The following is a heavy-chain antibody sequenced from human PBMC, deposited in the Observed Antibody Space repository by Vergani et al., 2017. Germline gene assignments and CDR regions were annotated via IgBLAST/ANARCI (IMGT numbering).Heavy chain of an antibody. CDR1: GAYVASGGYY. J-gene: IGHJ6*03. CDR2: IYYSGTT. Sequence: HVQLQESGPGLVKASQTLSLTCRVSGAYVASGGYYWSWVRQLPGMGLDWIGYIYYSGTTYYNPSLESRLTISLDNVENDLSLKLTSVTAADTAVYYCVRHKYYYMDVWGKGATVTVS. CDR3: VRHKYYYMDV. V-gene: IGHV4-31*03.